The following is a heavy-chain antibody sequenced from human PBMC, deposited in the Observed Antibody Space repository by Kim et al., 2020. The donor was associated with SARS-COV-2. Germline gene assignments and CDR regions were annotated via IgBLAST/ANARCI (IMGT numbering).Heavy chain of an antibody. J-gene: IGHJ4*02. D-gene: IGHD4-17*01. CDR3: TTFFYGDYFDY. V-gene: IGHV3-15*01. Sequence: TDYAAPVKGRFTNSRDDSKNMLYLQMNSLKTEDTAVYYCTTFFYGDYFDYWGQGTLVTVSS. CDR2: T.